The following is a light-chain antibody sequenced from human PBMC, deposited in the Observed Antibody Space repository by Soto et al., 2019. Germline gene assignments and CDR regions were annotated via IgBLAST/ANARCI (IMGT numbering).Light chain of an antibody. V-gene: IGKV3-20*01. J-gene: IGKJ1*01. CDR2: GAS. Sequence: EIVLTQSPGTLSLSPGEKATLSCRSSQSVSSSYLAWYQQKPGQAPRLLIYGASSRATGIPDRFSGSGSGTDFTLTVSRLGPEYFAVYYCQQYGNSPSTFGQGTKV. CDR1: QSVSSSY. CDR3: QQYGNSPST.